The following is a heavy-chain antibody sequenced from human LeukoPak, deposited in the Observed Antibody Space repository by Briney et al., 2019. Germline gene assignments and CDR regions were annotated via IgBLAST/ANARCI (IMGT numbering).Heavy chain of an antibody. CDR1: GGSISSSNFY. Sequence: PSETLSLTCTVSGGSISSSNFYWGWIRQPPGKGLEWIGSIYYSGSTYYNPSLKSRVTISVDTSKNQFSLKLSSVTAADTAVYYCARVDDILTVGYWGQGTLVTVSS. J-gene: IGHJ4*02. V-gene: IGHV4-39*07. CDR3: ARVDDILTVGY. CDR2: IYYSGST. D-gene: IGHD3-9*01.